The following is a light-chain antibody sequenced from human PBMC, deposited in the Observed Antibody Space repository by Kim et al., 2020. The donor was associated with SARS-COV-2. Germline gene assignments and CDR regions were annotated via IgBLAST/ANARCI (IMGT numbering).Light chain of an antibody. CDR1: QSFNNY. Sequence: LSPGERPTLSCRASQSFNNYLASYPQKPGQAPRLLIYETSTRAPGIPARFSGSGCGTDFSLTLSSLGPEDFAVYYCQQRTSWPLTFGQGTKVEIK. CDR3: QQRTSWPLT. CDR2: ETS. V-gene: IGKV3-11*01. J-gene: IGKJ1*01.